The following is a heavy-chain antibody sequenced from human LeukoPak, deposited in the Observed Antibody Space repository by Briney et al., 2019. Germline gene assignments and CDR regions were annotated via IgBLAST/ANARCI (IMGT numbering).Heavy chain of an antibody. D-gene: IGHD1-14*01. Sequence: GGSLRLFCAASAFTFSSYAMHWVRQAPGKGLEWVAVISYDGSNKYYADSVKGRFTISRDNSKNTLYLQMNSLRAEDTAVYYCARRYFDYWGQGTLVTVSS. CDR3: ARRYFDY. V-gene: IGHV3-30-3*01. CDR2: ISYDGSNK. CDR1: AFTFSSYA. J-gene: IGHJ4*02.